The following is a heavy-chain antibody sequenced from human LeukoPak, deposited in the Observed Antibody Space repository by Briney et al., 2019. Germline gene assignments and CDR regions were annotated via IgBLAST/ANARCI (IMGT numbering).Heavy chain of an antibody. CDR2: IWYDGSNK. CDR1: GFTFSSYG. D-gene: IGHD3-22*01. Sequence: GGSLRLSCAASGFTFSSYGMHWVRQAPGKGLEWVAVIWYDGSNKYYADSVKGRFTISRDNSKNTLYLQMNSLRAEDTAVYYCARETEKYYYDSSGSLGYWGQETLVTVSS. V-gene: IGHV3-33*01. CDR3: ARETEKYYYDSSGSLGY. J-gene: IGHJ4*02.